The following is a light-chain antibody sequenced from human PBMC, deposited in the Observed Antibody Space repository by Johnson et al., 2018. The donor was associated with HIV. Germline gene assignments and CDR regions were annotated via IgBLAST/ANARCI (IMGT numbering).Light chain of an antibody. V-gene: IGLV1-51*02. Sequence: VLTQPPSVSAAPGQKVTISCSGSSSNIGNNYVSWYQQFPGTAPKLLIYENNKRPSGIPDRFSGSKSGTSATLGITGIQTGDEADYYCGTWDCSLNVFGTGTKVTVL. J-gene: IGLJ1*01. CDR3: GTWDCSLNV. CDR2: ENN. CDR1: SSNIGNNY.